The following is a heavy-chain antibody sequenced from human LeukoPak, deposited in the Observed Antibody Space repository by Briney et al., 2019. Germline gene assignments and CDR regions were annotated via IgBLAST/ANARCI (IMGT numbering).Heavy chain of an antibody. J-gene: IGHJ4*02. CDR1: GYSFTSYW. CDR2: IYPGDSDT. CDR3: ARQYSGSYDRWVRFDY. Sequence: GESLKISCKGSGYSFTSYWIGWVRQMPRKGLEWMGIIYPGDSDTRYSPSFQGQVTISADKSISTAYLQWSSLKASDTAMYYCARQYSGSYDRWVRFDYWGQGTLVTVSS. V-gene: IGHV5-51*01. D-gene: IGHD1-26*01.